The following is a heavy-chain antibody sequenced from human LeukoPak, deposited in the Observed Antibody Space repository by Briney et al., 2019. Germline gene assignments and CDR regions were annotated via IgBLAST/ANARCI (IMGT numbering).Heavy chain of an antibody. CDR2: ISSSGSTI. CDR3: AKDPHSNYDFDY. V-gene: IGHV3-11*04. D-gene: IGHD4-11*01. CDR1: GFTFSDYY. J-gene: IGHJ4*02. Sequence: PGRSLRLSCAASGFTFSDYYMSWIRQAPGKGLEWVSYISSSGSTIYYADSVKGRFTISRDNSKTTLYLQMNSLRAEDTAVYYCAKDPHSNYDFDYWGQGTLVTVSS.